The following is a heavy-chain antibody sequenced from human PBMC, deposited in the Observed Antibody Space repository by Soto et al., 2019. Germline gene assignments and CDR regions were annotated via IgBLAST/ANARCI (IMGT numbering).Heavy chain of an antibody. Sequence: EVQLVESGGGLVQPGGSLRLSCAASGFTFSSYWMHWVRQAPGKGLVWVSRINSDGSSTSYADSVKGRFTISRDNAKNTLYLQMNSLRAEDTAVYYCARDSEPERSHCSGGSCYSSHAAAKPGLNYYYYGMDVWGQGTTVTVSS. CDR1: GFTFSSYW. V-gene: IGHV3-74*01. D-gene: IGHD2-15*01. CDR2: INSDGSST. J-gene: IGHJ6*02. CDR3: ARDSEPERSHCSGGSCYSSHAAAKPGLNYYYYGMDV.